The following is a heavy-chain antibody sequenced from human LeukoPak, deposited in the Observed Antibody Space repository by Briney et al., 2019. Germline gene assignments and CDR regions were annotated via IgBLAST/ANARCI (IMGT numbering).Heavy chain of an antibody. CDR2: ISYHERDK. V-gene: IGHV3-30*18. CDR1: GFSFSDFG. CDR3: AKSRDTSGYSADDH. Sequence: GGSLGLSCAASGFSFSDFGMHWVRQAPGKGFEWLAVISYHERDKDYADSVRGRFTISRDNSRNILFLQMNRLRAEDTALYYCAKSRDTSGYSADDHWGQGTLVTVSS. D-gene: IGHD3-22*01. J-gene: IGHJ4*02.